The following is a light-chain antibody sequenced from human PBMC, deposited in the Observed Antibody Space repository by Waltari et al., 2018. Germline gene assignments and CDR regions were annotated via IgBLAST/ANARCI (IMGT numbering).Light chain of an antibody. CDR2: RAS. Sequence: DIQMTQSPSTLSASVGDRVTSTCRAKESITNWWAWYQPKPGKAPKLLTYRASTLERGVASRFSGSGSGTEFTLTISSLQPDEFATYDCQQYNSESYTFGQGTKLEIK. CDR1: ESITNW. J-gene: IGKJ2*01. V-gene: IGKV1-5*03. CDR3: QQYNSESYT.